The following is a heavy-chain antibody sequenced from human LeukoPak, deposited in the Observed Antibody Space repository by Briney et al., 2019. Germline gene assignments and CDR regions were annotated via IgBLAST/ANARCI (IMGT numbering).Heavy chain of an antibody. CDR2: IYYSGST. Sequence: PSETLSLTCTVSGGSISSSSYYWGWIRQPPGKGLEWIGSIYYSGSTYYNPSLKSRVTISVDTSKNQFSLKLSSVTAADTAVYYCARLYDGSGYDYWGRGTLVTVSS. CDR1: GGSISSSSYY. CDR3: ARLYDGSGYDY. J-gene: IGHJ4*02. V-gene: IGHV4-39*07. D-gene: IGHD3-22*01.